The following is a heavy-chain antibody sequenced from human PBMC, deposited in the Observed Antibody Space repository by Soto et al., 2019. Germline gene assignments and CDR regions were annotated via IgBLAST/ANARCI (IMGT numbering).Heavy chain of an antibody. CDR2: IYYDGTP. Sequence: QLQLQESGPGLVKPSETLSLTCSVSGASISSRSFHWDWSRQAPGKGLEWIGSIYYDGTPFYNPSLESRVTISADTSNNQFSLKMNSLTAADTAVFFCARRVGAVPSQDWGQGTLVIVSA. CDR1: GASISSRSFH. D-gene: IGHD1-26*01. CDR3: ARRVGAVPSQD. J-gene: IGHJ1*01. V-gene: IGHV4-39*07.